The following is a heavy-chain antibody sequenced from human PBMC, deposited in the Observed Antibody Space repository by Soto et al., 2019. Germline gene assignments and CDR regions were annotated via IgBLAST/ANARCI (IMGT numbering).Heavy chain of an antibody. CDR3: AKEGNYGDYAGENWFDA. J-gene: IGHJ5*02. Sequence: VQLVESGGGLVQPGGSLRLSCAASGFTFFAYWIHWVRQAPGKGLVWVSRINSDGSHTSYADSVRGRFTISRDNSKNTAYLQKNSLTAEDTAVYYWAKEGNYGDYAGENWFDAWGQGSLVTVSS. CDR1: GFTFFAYW. V-gene: IGHV3-74*01. D-gene: IGHD4-17*01. CDR2: INSDGSHT.